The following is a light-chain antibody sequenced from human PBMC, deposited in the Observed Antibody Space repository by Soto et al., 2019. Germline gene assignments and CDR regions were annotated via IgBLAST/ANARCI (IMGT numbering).Light chain of an antibody. J-gene: IGKJ2*01. Sequence: EIVLTQSPAALSLSLGERATLSCRASQYLSTSYLAWYQQKPGQAPRLLIYGTSRRATGIPDRFSGSGSGTDFTLTITRLEPEDFAVYYCQQYAGSPQTFGLGTKLEIK. CDR3: QQYAGSPQT. CDR2: GTS. CDR1: QYLSTSY. V-gene: IGKV3-20*01.